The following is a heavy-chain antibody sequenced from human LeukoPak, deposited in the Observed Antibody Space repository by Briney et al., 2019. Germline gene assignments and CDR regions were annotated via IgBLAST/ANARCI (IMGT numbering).Heavy chain of an antibody. CDR1: GYTFTGCY. CDR2: INPNSGGT. D-gene: IGHD5-24*01. J-gene: IGHJ4*02. Sequence: ASVKVSCKASGYTFTGCYMHWVRHAPGQGLEWMGWINPNSGGTNYAQKFQGRVTMTRDTSISTAYMELSRLRSDDTAVYYCARKFAGRWLQFVDYWGQGILVPVSS. CDR3: ARKFAGRWLQFVDY. V-gene: IGHV1-2*02.